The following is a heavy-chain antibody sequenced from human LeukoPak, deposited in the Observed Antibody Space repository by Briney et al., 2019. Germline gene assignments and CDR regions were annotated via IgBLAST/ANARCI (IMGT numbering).Heavy chain of an antibody. CDR1: GGTFSSYA. Sequence: SVKVSCKASGGTFSSYAISWVRQAPGQGLELMGRIIPIFGTANYAQKFQGRVTITTDESTSTAYMELSSLRSEDTAVYYCASGKGYYDSSGYYDGAYWGQGTLVTVSS. CDR3: ASGKGYYDSSGYYDGAY. CDR2: IIPIFGTA. V-gene: IGHV1-69*05. J-gene: IGHJ4*02. D-gene: IGHD3-22*01.